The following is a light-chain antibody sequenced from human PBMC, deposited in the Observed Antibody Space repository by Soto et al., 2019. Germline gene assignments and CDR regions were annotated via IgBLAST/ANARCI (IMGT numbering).Light chain of an antibody. CDR1: QGISSY. V-gene: IGKV1-8*01. CDR2: AAS. Sequence: AIRMTQSPSSFSASTGDRVTITCRASQGISSYLAWYQQKPGKAPKLLIYAASTLQSGVPSRLSGSGSGTAFTLTISSLQPEDFATYYCQQYNSYWTFGQGTKVDIK. J-gene: IGKJ1*01. CDR3: QQYNSYWT.